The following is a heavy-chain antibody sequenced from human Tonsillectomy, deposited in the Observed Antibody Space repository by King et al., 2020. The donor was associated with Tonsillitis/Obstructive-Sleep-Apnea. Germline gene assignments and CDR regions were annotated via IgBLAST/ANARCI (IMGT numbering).Heavy chain of an antibody. CDR1: GGSFSGYY. D-gene: IGHD4-17*01. V-gene: IGHV4-34*01. CDR3: ASSSGAYGDYTDAFDI. J-gene: IGHJ3*02. Sequence: VQLPQWGAGLLKPSETLSLTCAVYGGSFSGYYWSWIRQPPGKGLEWIGEINHSGSTNYNPSLKSRVTISVDTSKNQFSLKLSSVTAADTAVYYCASSSGAYGDYTDAFDIWGQGTMVTVSS. CDR2: INHSGST.